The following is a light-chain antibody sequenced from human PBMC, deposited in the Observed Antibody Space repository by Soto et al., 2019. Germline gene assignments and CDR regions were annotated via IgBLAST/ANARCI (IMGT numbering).Light chain of an antibody. J-gene: IGKJ1*01. V-gene: IGKV1-5*03. CDR2: KAS. Sequence: DIQMTQSPATPSGSVGDRVTIACRASQTISSWLAWYQQKPGKAPKXLIYKASTLKSGVPSRFRGSGSGTELTINISSLKPDDFETDDGQHYNSYSEAFGQGTKVDIK. CDR1: QTISSW. CDR3: QHYNSYSEA.